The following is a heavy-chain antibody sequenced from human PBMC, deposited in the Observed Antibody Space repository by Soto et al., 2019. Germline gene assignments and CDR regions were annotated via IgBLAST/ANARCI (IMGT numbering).Heavy chain of an antibody. D-gene: IGHD5-12*01. CDR1: GGSISSSSYY. V-gene: IGHV4-39*01. CDR2: IYYNGST. Sequence: SETLSLTCTVSGGSISSSSYYWGWIRQPPGKGLEWIGSIYYNGSTYYNPSLKSRVTISVDTSKNQFSLKLSSVTAADTAVYYFAGTLEYSGYDYYYYYMDVWGKGTTVTVSS. CDR3: AGTLEYSGYDYYYYYMDV. J-gene: IGHJ6*03.